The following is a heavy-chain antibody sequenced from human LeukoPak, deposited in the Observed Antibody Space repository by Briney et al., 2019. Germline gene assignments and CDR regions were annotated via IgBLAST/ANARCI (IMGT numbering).Heavy chain of an antibody. CDR3: ASGRGGRGGINYFDY. CDR1: GLTFRNYG. J-gene: IGHJ4*02. Sequence: GRSLRLSCAVSGLTFRNYGVHWVRQAPGKGLEWVAIIYYDGSEKYYVDSVKGRFTISRDNSKNTLYLQMNSLRAEDTALYYCASGRGGRGGINYFDYWGQGTLVTVSS. D-gene: IGHD2-15*01. V-gene: IGHV3-33*01. CDR2: IYYDGSEK.